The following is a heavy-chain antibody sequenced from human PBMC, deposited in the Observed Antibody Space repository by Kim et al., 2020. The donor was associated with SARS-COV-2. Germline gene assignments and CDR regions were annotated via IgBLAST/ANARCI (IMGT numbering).Heavy chain of an antibody. J-gene: IGHJ4*02. V-gene: IGHV3-23*01. CDR2: SNSGDNT. Sequence: SNSGDNTYYAESVKGRFTISRDNSKNTLYLQMNILGAEDTAVYYCSRMAYWGQGTLVTVSS. CDR3: SRMAY.